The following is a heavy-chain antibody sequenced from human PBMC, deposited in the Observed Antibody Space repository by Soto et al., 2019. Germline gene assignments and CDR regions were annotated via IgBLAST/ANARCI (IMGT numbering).Heavy chain of an antibody. D-gene: IGHD1-7*01. J-gene: IGHJ5*02. CDR1: GFSFSRHT. Sequence: PGGSLRLSCAASGFSFSRHTMHWVRQAPGKGLEWVATTSYDGSSKNYADSVKGRFTISRDNSENTLYLQMNSLRPEDTAVYYCATAYTIPRNYFDPWGQGTLVTVSS. V-gene: IGHV3-30-3*01. CDR2: TSYDGSSK. CDR3: ATAYTIPRNYFDP.